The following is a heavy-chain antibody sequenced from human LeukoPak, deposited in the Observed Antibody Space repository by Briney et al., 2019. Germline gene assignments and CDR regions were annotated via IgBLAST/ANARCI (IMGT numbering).Heavy chain of an antibody. CDR1: GYGFTSYW. V-gene: IGHV5-51*01. D-gene: IGHD3-3*01. CDR2: IYPGDSDT. J-gene: IGHJ6*03. Sequence: GESLQISCQGSGYGFTSYWIGWVRPMPGKGLEWMGIIYPGDSDTRYSPSFQGQVTISADKSISTAYLQWSSLKASDTAMYYCARLLRDFWSGYYTEYYYYYMDVWGKGTTVTVS. CDR3: ARLLRDFWSGYYTEYYYYYMDV.